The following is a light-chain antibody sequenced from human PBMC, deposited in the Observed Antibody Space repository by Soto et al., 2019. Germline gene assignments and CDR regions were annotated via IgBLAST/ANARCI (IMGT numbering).Light chain of an antibody. J-gene: IGLJ3*02. Sequence: QSALTQPASVSGSPGQSITISCTGTSSDVGGYNYVSWYQQHPGKAPKLMIFEVSNRPSGVSNRFSGFKSGKTASPTISGLQAEDEADYYCASYTTTSTPWVFGGGTKVTVL. CDR2: EVS. V-gene: IGLV2-14*01. CDR1: SSDVGGYNY. CDR3: ASYTTTSTPWV.